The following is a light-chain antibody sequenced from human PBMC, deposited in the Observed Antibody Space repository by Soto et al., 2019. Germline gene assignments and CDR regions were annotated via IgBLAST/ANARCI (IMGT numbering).Light chain of an antibody. V-gene: IGLV2-14*01. J-gene: IGLJ3*02. Sequence: QSALTQPASVSGSPGQSISISCTGTNNDVGGYDYVSWYQQHPGKAPKVMIFDVGNRPSGVSNRFSGSKSGNTASLTISRLQAEDEADYYCSSYTTGNTRVFGGGTKLTVL. CDR3: SSYTTGNTRV. CDR1: NNDVGGYDY. CDR2: DVG.